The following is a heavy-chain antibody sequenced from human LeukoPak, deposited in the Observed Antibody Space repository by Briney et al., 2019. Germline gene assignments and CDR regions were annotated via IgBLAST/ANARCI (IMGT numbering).Heavy chain of an antibody. CDR1: GGSISSGSYY. CDR3: ARGGGYHSPFLH. D-gene: IGHD5-18*01. V-gene: IGHV4-61*02. CDR2: IYTSGST. J-gene: IGHJ1*01. Sequence: SETLSLTCTVSGGSISSGSYYWSWIRQPAGKGLEWIGRIYTSGSTNYNPSLRSRVTISVDTSKNQFSLKLSSVTAADTAAYYCARGGGYHSPFLHWGQGTLVTVSS.